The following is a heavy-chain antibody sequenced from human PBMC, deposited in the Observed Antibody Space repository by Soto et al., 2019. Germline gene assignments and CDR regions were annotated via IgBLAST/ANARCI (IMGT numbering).Heavy chain of an antibody. J-gene: IGHJ6*03. Sequence: GASVKVSCKASGYTFTSYYINWVRHATGQGLEWMGWMNPNSGNTGYAQKFQGRVTMTRNTSISTAYMELSSLRSEDTAVYYCARGRVTSAMVTEKGGYYYYYMDVWGKGTTVTVSS. V-gene: IGHV1-8*01. D-gene: IGHD5-18*01. CDR1: GYTFTSYY. CDR2: MNPNSGNT. CDR3: ARGRVTSAMVTEKGGYYYYYMDV.